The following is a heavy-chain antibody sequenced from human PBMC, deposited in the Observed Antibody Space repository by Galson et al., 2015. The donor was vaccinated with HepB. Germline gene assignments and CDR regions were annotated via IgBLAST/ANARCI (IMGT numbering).Heavy chain of an antibody. D-gene: IGHD3-3*01. J-gene: IGHJ3*02. CDR3: AKDGVPYNGQYDAFDI. CDR2: IGGTGGGI. Sequence: SLRLSCAASAFSFGNYAMSWVRQAPEKGLEWVSVIGGTGGGIDYADSVKGRFTISRDNSKNTLFLQMHSLRAEDTAIYYCAKDGVPYNGQYDAFDIWAKGQWSPSLQ. CDR1: AFSFGNYA. V-gene: IGHV3-23*01.